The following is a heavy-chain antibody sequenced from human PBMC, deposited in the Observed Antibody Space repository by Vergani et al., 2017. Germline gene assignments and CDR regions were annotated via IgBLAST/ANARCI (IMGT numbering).Heavy chain of an antibody. J-gene: IGHJ4*02. CDR2: IIPIFGTA. V-gene: IGHV1-69*01. D-gene: IGHD6-19*01. CDR1: GGTFSSYA. CDR3: ASLVSSGREIDY. Sequence: QVQLVQSGAEVKKPGSSVKVSCKPSGGTFSSYAISWVRQAPGQGLEWMGGIIPIFGTANYAQKFQGRVTINADESTSTAYMELSSMRSEDTAVYYGASLVSSGREIDYWGEGTLVTVSS.